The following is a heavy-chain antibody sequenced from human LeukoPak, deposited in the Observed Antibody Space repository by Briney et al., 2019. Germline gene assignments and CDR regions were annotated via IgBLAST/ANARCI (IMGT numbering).Heavy chain of an antibody. V-gene: IGHV4-31*03. D-gene: IGHD3-22*01. CDR2: IYYSGST. CDR1: GGSISSGGYY. Sequence: SETLSLTCTVSGGSISSGGYYWSWIRQHPGKGLEWIGYIYYSGSTYYNPSLKSRVTISVDTSKNQFSLKLSSVTAADTAVYYCAPYSSGYYPDYWGQGTLVTVSS. CDR3: APYSSGYYPDY. J-gene: IGHJ4*02.